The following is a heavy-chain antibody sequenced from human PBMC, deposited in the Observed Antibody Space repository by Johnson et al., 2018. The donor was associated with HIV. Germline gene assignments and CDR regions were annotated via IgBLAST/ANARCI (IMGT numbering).Heavy chain of an antibody. J-gene: IGHJ3*02. CDR2: IYSGGST. Sequence: MLLVESGGGVMQPGKSLRLSCAASGFTVSSNYMSWVRQAPGKGLEWVSVIYSGGSTYYADSVKGRFTISRDNSKNTLYLQMNSLRAEDTAVYYCARDFSVRAFDIWGQGTMVTVSS. CDR1: GFTVSSNY. D-gene: IGHD3-10*01. V-gene: IGHV3-53*01. CDR3: ARDFSVRAFDI.